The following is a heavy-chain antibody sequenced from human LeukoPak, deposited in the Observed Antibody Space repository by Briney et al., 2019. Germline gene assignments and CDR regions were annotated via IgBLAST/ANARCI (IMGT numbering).Heavy chain of an antibody. J-gene: IGHJ4*02. CDR1: GFTFSSYG. Sequence: PGRSLRLSCAASGFTFSSYGMHWVRQAPGKGLEWVAVIWYDGSDKYYADSVKGRFTISRDNSKNTLYLQMNSLRAEDTAVYYCVRTLWTAYYSSFDYWGQGTLVTVSS. CDR2: IWYDGSDK. D-gene: IGHD3/OR15-3a*01. V-gene: IGHV3-33*01. CDR3: VRTLWTAYYSSFDY.